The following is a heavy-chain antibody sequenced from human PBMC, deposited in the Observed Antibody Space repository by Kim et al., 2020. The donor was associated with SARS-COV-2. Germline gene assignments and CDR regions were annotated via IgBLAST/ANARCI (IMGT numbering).Heavy chain of an antibody. CDR3: ARRYSWYDSSGYYVEADAFDI. V-gene: IGHV5-51*01. CDR1: GYSFTSYW. D-gene: IGHD3-22*01. Sequence: GESLKISCKGSGYSFTSYWIGWVRQMPGKGLEWMGIIYPGDSDTRYNPSFQGQVTISADKSISTAYLQWSSLKASDTAMYYCARRYSWYDSSGYYVEADAFDIWGQGTMVTVSS. CDR2: IYPGDSDT. J-gene: IGHJ3*02.